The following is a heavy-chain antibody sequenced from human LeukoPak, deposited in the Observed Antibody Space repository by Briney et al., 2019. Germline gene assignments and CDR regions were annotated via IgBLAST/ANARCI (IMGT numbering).Heavy chain of an antibody. D-gene: IGHD3-22*01. V-gene: IGHV4-4*09. Sequence: SETLSLTCTASGGSISSHYWSWIRQPPGKGLEWIGYIYTSGSTNYNPSLKSRVTISVDTSKNQFSLKLSSVTAADTAVYYCAGTPLLDYYDSSGYYYVNWFDPWGQGTLVTVSS. CDR1: GGSISSHY. CDR3: AGTPLLDYYDSSGYYYVNWFDP. CDR2: IYTSGST. J-gene: IGHJ5*02.